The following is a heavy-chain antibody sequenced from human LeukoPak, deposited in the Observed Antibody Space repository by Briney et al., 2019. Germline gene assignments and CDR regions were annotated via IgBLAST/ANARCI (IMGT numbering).Heavy chain of an antibody. J-gene: IGHJ4*02. V-gene: IGHV3-73*01. CDR2: IKNKANSYAT. CDR3: TRLSGGWFRFDY. D-gene: IGHD6-19*01. CDR1: GFAFSSYS. Sequence: PGGSLRLSCAASGFAFSSYSMNWVRQASGKGLEWVGRIKNKANSYATAYAASVRGRFTVSRDDSKNTAYLQMNSLKTEDTAVYYCTRLSGGWFRFDYWGQGSLVTVSS.